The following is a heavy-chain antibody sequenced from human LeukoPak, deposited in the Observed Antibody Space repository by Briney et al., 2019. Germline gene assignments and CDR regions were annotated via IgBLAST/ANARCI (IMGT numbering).Heavy chain of an antibody. Sequence: SETLSLTCTVSGGSISSTNYYWGWIRQPPGKRLEWIGTIYYSGSTYYNPSLKSRVTISVDTSKNQFSLKLSSVTAADTAVYYCARRPYYDILTGYSDYWGQGTLVTVSS. J-gene: IGHJ4*02. D-gene: IGHD3-9*01. V-gene: IGHV4-39*01. CDR2: IYYSGST. CDR3: ARRPYYDILTGYSDY. CDR1: GGSISSTNYY.